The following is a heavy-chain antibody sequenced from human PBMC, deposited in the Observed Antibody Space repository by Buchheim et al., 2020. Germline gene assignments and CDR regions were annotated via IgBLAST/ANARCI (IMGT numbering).Heavy chain of an antibody. CDR3: ARCVYCSSTSCYGRRWFDP. D-gene: IGHD2-2*01. CDR2: TNPNSGNT. J-gene: IGHJ5*02. Sequence: QVQLVQSGAEVKKPGASVKVSCKASGYTFTSYDINWVRQATGQGLEWMGWTNPNSGNTGYAQKFQGRVTMTRTTSISKAYMELSSLRSEDTAVYYCARCVYCSSTSCYGRRWFDPWGQGTL. V-gene: IGHV1-8*01. CDR1: GYTFTSYD.